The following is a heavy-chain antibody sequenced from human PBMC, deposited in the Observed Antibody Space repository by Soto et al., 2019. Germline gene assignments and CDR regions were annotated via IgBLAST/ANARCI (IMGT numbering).Heavy chain of an antibody. V-gene: IGHV4-59*01. J-gene: IGHJ4*02. CDR1: GDSISASS. D-gene: IGHD3-10*01. Sequence: PSETLSLTCTVSGDSISASSWSWVRQPPGKGLEWIGNIHYNGNTKYNPSLKSRVTISVDTSKNQFSLKLSSVTAADTAVYYCARAPRGNYGYPSYFDYWGQGTLVTVSS. CDR3: ARAPRGNYGYPSYFDY. CDR2: IHYNGNT.